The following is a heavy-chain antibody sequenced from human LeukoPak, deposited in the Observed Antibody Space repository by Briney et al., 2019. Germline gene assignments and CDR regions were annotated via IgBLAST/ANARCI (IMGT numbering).Heavy chain of an antibody. V-gene: IGHV3-23*01. CDR1: GFTFSSYA. CDR2: ISGSGGST. CDR3: AKDLPNALIESGSYHHGAFDI. Sequence: GGSLRLSCAASGFTFSSYAMSWVRQAPGKGLEWVSAISGSGGSTYYADSVKGRFTISRDNSKNTLYLQMNSLRAGDTAVYYCAKDLPNALIESGSYHHGAFDIWGQGTMVTVSS. J-gene: IGHJ3*02. D-gene: IGHD1-26*01.